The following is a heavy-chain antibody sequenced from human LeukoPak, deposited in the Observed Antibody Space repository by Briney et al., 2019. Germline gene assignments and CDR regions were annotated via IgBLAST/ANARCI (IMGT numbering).Heavy chain of an antibody. D-gene: IGHD1-20*01. Sequence: PGGSLRLSCAASGFTFNTYAMHWVRQAPGKGLEWVTVLSYAGTDKYYADSAKGRFTVSRDTSKSTLYLQMNNLRTEDTAVYYCARGLKYNWNGAGYFDHWGQGTLVSASS. J-gene: IGHJ4*02. CDR3: ARGLKYNWNGAGYFDH. V-gene: IGHV3-30*14. CDR2: LSYAGTDK. CDR1: GFTFNTYA.